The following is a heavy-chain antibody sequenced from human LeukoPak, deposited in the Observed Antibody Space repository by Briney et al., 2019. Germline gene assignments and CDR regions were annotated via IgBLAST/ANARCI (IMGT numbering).Heavy chain of an antibody. CDR2: VNPNSDKT. V-gene: IGHV1-8*03. D-gene: IGHD1-26*01. J-gene: IGHJ4*02. CDR1: GYTFSSYD. CDR3: ARGGEYRYSGSYEFDY. Sequence: ASVKVSCKASGYTFSSYDIDWVRQATGQGLEWMGWVNPNSDKTTYAQKFQGRVTITRDNSMSTAYMELSSLRSEDTAVYYCARGGEYRYSGSYEFDYWGQGTLVTVSS.